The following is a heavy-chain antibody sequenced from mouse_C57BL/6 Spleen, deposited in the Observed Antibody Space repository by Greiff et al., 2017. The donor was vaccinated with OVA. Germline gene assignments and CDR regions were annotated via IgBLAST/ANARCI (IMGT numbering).Heavy chain of an antibody. D-gene: IGHD2-1*01. J-gene: IGHJ1*03. CDR3: AREGARYYGNYEGYFDV. CDR1: GYTFTSYW. Sequence: QVQLQQPGTELVKPGASVKLSCKASGYTFTSYWMHWVKQRPGQGLEWIGNINPSNGGTNYNEKFKSKATLTVDKYSSAAYMQLSSLTSEDSAVYYCAREGARYYGNYEGYFDVWGTGTTVTVSS. CDR2: INPSNGGT. V-gene: IGHV1-53*01.